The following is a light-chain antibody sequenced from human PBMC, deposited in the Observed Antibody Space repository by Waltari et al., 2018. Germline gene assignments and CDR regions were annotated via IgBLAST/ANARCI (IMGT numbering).Light chain of an antibody. CDR1: RSDIGTYDY. J-gene: IGLJ3*02. CDR3: SSYTTSGTWL. CDR2: GVN. V-gene: IGLV2-14*01. Sequence: QPAPTQPPSVSGSPGQSVTLSCSGTRSDIGTYDYVSWYQQHPGKAPKLLISGVNNRPSGVSDRFSGSKSGSTASLTISGLQAEDESDYYCSSYTTSGTWLFGGGTRLTV.